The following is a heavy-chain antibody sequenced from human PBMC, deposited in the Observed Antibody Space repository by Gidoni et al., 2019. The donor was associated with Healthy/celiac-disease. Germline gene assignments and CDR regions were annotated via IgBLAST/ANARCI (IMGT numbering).Heavy chain of an antibody. CDR2: ISSSSSYI. Sequence: EVQLVESGGGLVKPGGSLRLSCAASGFTFSSYSMNWVRQAPGKGLEWVSSISSSSSYIYYADSVKGRFTISRDHAKNSLYLQMNSLRAEDTAVYYCARDMRITVTVPYYYGMDVWGQGTTVTVSS. J-gene: IGHJ6*02. CDR1: GFTFSSYS. V-gene: IGHV3-21*01. CDR3: ARDMRITVTVPYYYGMDV. D-gene: IGHD3-16*01.